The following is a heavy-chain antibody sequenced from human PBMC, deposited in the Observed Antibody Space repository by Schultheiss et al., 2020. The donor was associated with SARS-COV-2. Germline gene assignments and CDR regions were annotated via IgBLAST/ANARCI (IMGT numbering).Heavy chain of an antibody. J-gene: IGHJ4*02. CDR1: GYTFTGYY. CDR2: INPNSGGT. CDR3: ASLPTAMPNPFDY. Sequence: ASVKVSCKASGYTFTGYYMHWVRQAPGQGLEWMGWINPNSGGTNYAQKFQGRVTMTRDTSISTAYMELSRLTSDDTAVYYCASLPTAMPNPFDYWGQGTLVTVSS. V-gene: IGHV1-2*02. D-gene: IGHD2-2*01.